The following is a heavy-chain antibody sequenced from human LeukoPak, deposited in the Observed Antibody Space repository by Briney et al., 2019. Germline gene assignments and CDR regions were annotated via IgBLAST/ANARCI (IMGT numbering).Heavy chain of an antibody. CDR1: GFTVSSNY. D-gene: IGHD6-19*01. CDR2: IYSGGST. V-gene: IGHV3-66*01. Sequence: GSLRLSCAASGFTVSSNYMSWVRQAPGKGLEWVSVIYSGGSTYYADSVKGRFTISRDNSKNTLYLQMNSLGAEDTAVYYCARDRLYSSGTPFDYWGQGTLVTVSS. J-gene: IGHJ4*02. CDR3: ARDRLYSSGTPFDY.